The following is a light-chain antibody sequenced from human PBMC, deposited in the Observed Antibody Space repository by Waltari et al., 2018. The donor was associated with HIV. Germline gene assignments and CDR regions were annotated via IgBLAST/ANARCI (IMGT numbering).Light chain of an antibody. CDR2: DND. CDR1: SSNIGNHY. J-gene: IGLJ2*01. Sequence: QSVLTQPPSVSAAPGQKVTISCSGSSSNIGNHYVSWYQHFPGAAPKLLIYDNDNRPSEIPDRFSGSKSGTSATLGITELQTGDEADYYCGTWDSSLSGGVFGGGTKLTVL. V-gene: IGLV1-51*01. CDR3: GTWDSSLSGGV.